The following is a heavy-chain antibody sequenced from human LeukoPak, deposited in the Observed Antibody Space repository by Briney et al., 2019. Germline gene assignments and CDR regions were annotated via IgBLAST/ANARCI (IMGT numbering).Heavy chain of an antibody. Sequence: ESSVKVSCKASGYTFTSYDINWVRQATGQGLEWMGWMNPNSGNTGYAQKFQGRVTMTRNTSISTAYMELSSLRSEDTAVYYCARAFDILTGGGEAFDIWGQGTMVTVSS. CDR3: ARAFDILTGGGEAFDI. J-gene: IGHJ3*02. CDR1: GYTFTSYD. CDR2: MNPNSGNT. D-gene: IGHD3-9*01. V-gene: IGHV1-8*01.